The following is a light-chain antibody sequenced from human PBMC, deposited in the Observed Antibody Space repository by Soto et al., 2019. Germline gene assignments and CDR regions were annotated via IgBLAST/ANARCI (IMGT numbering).Light chain of an antibody. V-gene: IGLV2-14*01. J-gene: IGLJ1*01. CDR1: SGDIGSYNR. CDR2: EVT. Sequence: QSVLTQPASVSGSPVQSITISCTGTSGDIGSYNRVSWYQQHPGKAPKLIIYEVTDRPLGVSNRFSGSKSGNTASLTISGLQAEDEAEYYCSSYTNINTRACVFGTGTKGTVL. CDR3: SSYTNINTRACV.